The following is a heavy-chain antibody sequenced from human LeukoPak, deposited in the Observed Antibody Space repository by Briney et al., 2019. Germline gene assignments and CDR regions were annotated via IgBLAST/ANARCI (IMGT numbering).Heavy chain of an antibody. CDR3: AREMGGSYWFGP. CDR2: IYHSGST. CDR1: GYSISSGYY. Sequence: SETLSLTCTVSGYSISSGYYWGWIRQPPGKGLEWIGSIYHSGSTYYNPSLKSRVTISVDTSKNQFSLKLSSVTAAGTAVYYCAREMGGSYWFGPWGQGTLVTVSS. J-gene: IGHJ5*02. V-gene: IGHV4-38-2*02. D-gene: IGHD1-26*01.